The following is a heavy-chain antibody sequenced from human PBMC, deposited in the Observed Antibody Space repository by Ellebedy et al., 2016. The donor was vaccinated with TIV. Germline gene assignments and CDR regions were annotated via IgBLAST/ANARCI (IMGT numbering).Heavy chain of an antibody. CDR3: ARVQRCSGWGSGHYYYGMDV. Sequence: ASVKVSCKASGYTFTDYDINWLRQAPGQGLEWMGWVDPISGITDNEQKFQGRVTMTSHTYTGTVDMELSSLTSADTAVYFWARVQRCSGWGSGHYYYGMDVWGQGATVTVS. CDR1: GYTFTDYD. D-gene: IGHD6-19*01. V-gene: IGHV1-8*01. CDR2: VDPISGIT. J-gene: IGHJ6*02.